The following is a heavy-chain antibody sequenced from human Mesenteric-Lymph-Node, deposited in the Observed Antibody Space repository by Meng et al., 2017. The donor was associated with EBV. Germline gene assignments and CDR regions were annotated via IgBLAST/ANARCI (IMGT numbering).Heavy chain of an antibody. CDR1: GFTFSEYY. D-gene: IGHD2-21*02. J-gene: IGHJ4*02. V-gene: IGHV3-11*01. Sequence: VRPAECGGXXVXPGXLLXGSVACSGFTFSEYYMSWIRQAPGKGLEWISYISGRDTTINYADSVKGRFTISRDNANNSLYLQMNRLRAEDTAVYYCARDKWAGKVVTAIGYWGQGTLVTVSS. CDR2: ISGRDTTI. CDR3: ARDKWAGKVVTAIGY.